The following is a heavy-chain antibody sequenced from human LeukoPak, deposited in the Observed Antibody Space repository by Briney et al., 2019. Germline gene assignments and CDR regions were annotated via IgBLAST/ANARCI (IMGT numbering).Heavy chain of an antibody. Sequence: GASVKVSCKASGYTFTSYGISWVRQAPGQGLEWMGWISAYNGNTNYAQKLQGRVTMTTDTSTSTAYMELRSLRSDDTAVYYCARVLLWFGNLNWFDPWGQGTLVTVSS. CDR2: ISAYNGNT. J-gene: IGHJ5*02. CDR1: GYTFTSYG. CDR3: ARVLLWFGNLNWFDP. V-gene: IGHV1-18*01. D-gene: IGHD3-10*01.